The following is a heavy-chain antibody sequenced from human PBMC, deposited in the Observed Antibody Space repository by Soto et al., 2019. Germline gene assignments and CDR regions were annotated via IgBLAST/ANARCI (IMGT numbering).Heavy chain of an antibody. CDR3: AGAPDSNNNDRHPSSSP. D-gene: IGHD4-4*01. CDR2: IIPLIGII. J-gene: IGHJ5*02. CDR1: AGTFSTYT. V-gene: IGHV1-69*02. Sequence: SAKVSCKASAGTFSTYTITWVRQAPGQGLEWMGRIIPLIGIINYAQKFQGRVTISADKFTGTAYMELTGLRSDDTAVYYCAGAPDSNNNDRHPSSSPWAQGTVVPVS.